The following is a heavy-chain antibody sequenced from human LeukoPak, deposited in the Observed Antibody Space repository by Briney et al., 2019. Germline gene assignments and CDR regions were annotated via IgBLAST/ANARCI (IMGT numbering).Heavy chain of an antibody. CDR1: GFTFGDYA. D-gene: IGHD5-12*01. CDR2: IRSKAYGGTT. V-gene: IGHV3-49*03. J-gene: IGHJ4*02. Sequence: PGGSLRLSCTASGFTFGDYAMSWFRQAPGKGLEWVGFIRSKAYGGTTEYAASVKGRFTISRDDSKSIAYLQMNSLKTEDTAVYYCTRDLSIVATNYFDYWGQGTLVTVSS. CDR3: TRDLSIVATNYFDY.